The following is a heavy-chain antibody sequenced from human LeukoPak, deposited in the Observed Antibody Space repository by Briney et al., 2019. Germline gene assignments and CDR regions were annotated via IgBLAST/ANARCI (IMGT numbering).Heavy chain of an antibody. CDR3: ARWIQLWSYFDY. D-gene: IGHD5-18*01. J-gene: IGHJ4*02. Sequence: GGSLRLSCAASGFTFSSYAMSWVRQAPGKGLEWVSAISGSGGSTYYADSVKGRFTISRDNSKNTLYLQMNSLRAEDTAVYYCARWIQLWSYFDYWGQGTLVTVSS. CDR1: GFTFSSYA. V-gene: IGHV3-23*01. CDR2: ISGSGGST.